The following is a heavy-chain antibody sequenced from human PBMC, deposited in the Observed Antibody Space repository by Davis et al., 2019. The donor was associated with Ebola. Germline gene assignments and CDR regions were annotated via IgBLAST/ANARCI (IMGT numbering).Heavy chain of an antibody. CDR1: GFTFKNFC. D-gene: IGHD6-6*01. Sequence: GESLKISCAASGFTFKNFCMHWVRQAPGKGLEWVAVIAFDGSIAHYGESVKGRFAVSRDNSRNTVFLQMSSLRTEDTAFYFCGKETNQYSSSSNDYWGQGTLVTVSS. V-gene: IGHV3-30*18. J-gene: IGHJ4*02. CDR2: IAFDGSIA. CDR3: GKETNQYSSSSNDY.